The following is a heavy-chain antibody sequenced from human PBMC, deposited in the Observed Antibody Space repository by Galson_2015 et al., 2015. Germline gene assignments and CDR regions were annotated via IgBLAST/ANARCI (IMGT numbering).Heavy chain of an antibody. J-gene: IGHJ3*02. Sequence: SLRLSCAASGFTFSSYAMSWVRQAPGKGLEWVSSISGSGGSPYFADSVKGRFTVSRDNSKNTLSLQMNSLRDEDTAVHYCAKDYSGYDIWGKGTMVTV. CDR3: AKDYSGYDI. CDR2: ISGSGGSP. D-gene: IGHD5-12*01. V-gene: IGHV3-23*01. CDR1: GFTFSSYA.